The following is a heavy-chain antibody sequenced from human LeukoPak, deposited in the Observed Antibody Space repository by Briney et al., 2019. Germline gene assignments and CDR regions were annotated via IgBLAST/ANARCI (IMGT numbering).Heavy chain of an antibody. CDR2: IRYDGSNK. Sequence: GGSLRLSCAASGFTFSSYGMHWVRQAPGKGLEWVAFIRYDGSNKYYADSVKGRFTISRDNSKNTLYLQMNSLRAEDTAVYYCARGGREAFDIWGQGTMVTVSS. J-gene: IGHJ3*02. CDR3: ARGGREAFDI. V-gene: IGHV3-30*02. CDR1: GFTFSSYG. D-gene: IGHD5-12*01.